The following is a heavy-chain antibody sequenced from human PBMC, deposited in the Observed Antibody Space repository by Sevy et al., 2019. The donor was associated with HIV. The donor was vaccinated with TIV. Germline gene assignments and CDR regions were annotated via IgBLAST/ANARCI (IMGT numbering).Heavy chain of an antibody. CDR3: ARASEVVTAIPTYFDY. Sequence: GGSLRLSCAASGFTFSSYAMHWVRQAPGKGLEWVAVISNDGSNKYYADSVKGRFTISRDNSKNTLYLQMNSLRAEDTAVYYCARASEVVTAIPTYFDYWGQGTLVTVSS. J-gene: IGHJ4*02. CDR1: GFTFSSYA. D-gene: IGHD2-21*02. V-gene: IGHV3-30*04. CDR2: ISNDGSNK.